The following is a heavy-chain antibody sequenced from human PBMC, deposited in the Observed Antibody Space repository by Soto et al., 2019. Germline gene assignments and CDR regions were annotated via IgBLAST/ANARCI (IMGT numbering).Heavy chain of an antibody. CDR1: GFTFDDYA. CDR3: VKDESSKWYSGHFRQ. D-gene: IGHD6-13*01. V-gene: IGHV3-9*01. Sequence: EVQLVESGGGFVQPGRSLRLSCAAAGFTFDDYAMHWVRQVPGKVLEWVSGINWNSGSIGYWDSVKGRFAISRDNAKNSLHLQMNSLSAEDTAFYYGVKDESSKWYSGHFRQWGQGNLVTVYS. J-gene: IGHJ4*02. CDR2: INWNSGSI.